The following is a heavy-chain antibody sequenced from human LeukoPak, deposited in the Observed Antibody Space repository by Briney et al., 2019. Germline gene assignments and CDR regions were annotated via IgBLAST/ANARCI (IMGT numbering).Heavy chain of an antibody. V-gene: IGHV3-23*01. CDR3: ATYLTMTLDY. CDR2: ISGSGGST. D-gene: IGHD4-17*01. CDR1: GFTFSSYA. Sequence: GGSLRLSCAASGFTFSSYAMSWVRQAPGKGLEWVSAISGSGGSTYYADSVKGRFTISRDNAKNSLYLQMNSLRAEDTAVYYCATYLTMTLDYWGQGTLVTVSS. J-gene: IGHJ4*02.